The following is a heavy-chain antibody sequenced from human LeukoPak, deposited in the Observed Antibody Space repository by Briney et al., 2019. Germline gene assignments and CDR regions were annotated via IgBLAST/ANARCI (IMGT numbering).Heavy chain of an antibody. CDR1: GVSFSGYY. CDR2: INHSGST. CDR3: ASREVGDYSNHGDVY. V-gene: IGHV4-34*01. D-gene: IGHD4-11*01. Sequence: SETLSLTCAVYGVSFSGYYWSWIRQPPGKGLEWIGEINHSGSTNYNPSLKSRVTISVDTSKNQFSLKLSSVTAADTAVYYCASREVGDYSNHGDVYWGQGTLVTVSS. J-gene: IGHJ4*02.